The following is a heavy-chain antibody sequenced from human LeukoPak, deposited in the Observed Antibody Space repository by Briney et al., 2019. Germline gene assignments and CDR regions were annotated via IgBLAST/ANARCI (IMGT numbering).Heavy chain of an antibody. CDR3: ARDWGKGEYYFDY. J-gene: IGHJ4*02. Sequence: ASVKVSCKAYGYTFTSYDINWVRQATGQGLEWMGWMNPNSGNTGYARKFQGRVTMTRNTSISTAYMELSSLRSEDTAVYYCARDWGKGEYYFDYWGQGTLVTVSS. V-gene: IGHV1-8*01. CDR1: GYTFTSYD. D-gene: IGHD3-16*01. CDR2: MNPNSGNT.